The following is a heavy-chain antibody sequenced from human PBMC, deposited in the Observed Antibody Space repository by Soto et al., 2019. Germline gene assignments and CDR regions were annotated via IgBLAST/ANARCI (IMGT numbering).Heavy chain of an antibody. V-gene: IGHV3-48*02. CDR2: INSRSSAF. Sequence: PGGYLRLSCAASGFTFSSYGMNWVRQAPGKGLEWVSYINSRSSAFYYADSVKGRFTISRDNAKNSLYLQMNSLRDEDTAVYYCSRGVLMLGGMDFWGQGPAVTVS. CDR3: SRGVLMLGGMDF. CDR1: GFTFSSYG. D-gene: IGHD3-10*02. J-gene: IGHJ6*02.